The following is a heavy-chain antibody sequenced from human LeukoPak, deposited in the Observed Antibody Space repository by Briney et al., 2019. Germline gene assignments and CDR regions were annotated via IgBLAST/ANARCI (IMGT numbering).Heavy chain of an antibody. CDR1: GYTFTGYY. J-gene: IGHJ4*02. D-gene: IGHD6-19*01. V-gene: IGHV1-2*06. CDR2: INPNSGGT. CDR3: ARDRSVAGPEEFDY. Sequence: GASVKVSCKASGYTFTGYYMHWVRQAPGQGLEWMGRINPNSGGTNYAQKFQGRVTMTRDTSISTAYMELSRLRSDDTAVYYCARDRSVAGPEEFDYWGQGTLVTVSS.